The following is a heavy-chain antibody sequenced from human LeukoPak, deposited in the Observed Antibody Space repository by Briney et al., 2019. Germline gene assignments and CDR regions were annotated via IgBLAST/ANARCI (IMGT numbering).Heavy chain of an antibody. V-gene: IGHV4-59*01. CDR3: ARGGPGSGYHYYLDY. D-gene: IGHD3-22*01. Sequence: PSETLSLTCTVSGGSISSYYWSWIRQPPGKGLEWIGYIYYSGSTNYNPSLKSRVTISLDTSRNQFSLNLSSVTGADTAVYHCARGGPGSGYHYYLDYWGQGTLVTVSS. CDR2: IYYSGST. J-gene: IGHJ4*02. CDR1: GGSISSYY.